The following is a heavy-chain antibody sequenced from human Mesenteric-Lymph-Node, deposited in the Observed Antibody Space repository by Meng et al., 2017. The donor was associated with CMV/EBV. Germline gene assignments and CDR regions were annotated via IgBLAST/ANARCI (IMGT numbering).Heavy chain of an antibody. J-gene: IGHJ4*02. CDR3: ARVPTYYDILTGYYPTYYFDY. CDR1: GYY. Sequence: GYYMHWVRPAPGQGLEWMGRINPNSGGTNYAQKFQGRVTMTRDTSISTAYMELSRLRSDDTAVYYCARVPTYYDILTGYYPTYYFDYWGQGTLVTVSS. V-gene: IGHV1-2*06. CDR2: INPNSGGT. D-gene: IGHD3-9*01.